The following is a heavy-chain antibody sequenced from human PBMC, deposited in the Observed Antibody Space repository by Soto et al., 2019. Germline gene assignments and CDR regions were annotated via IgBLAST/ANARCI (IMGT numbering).Heavy chain of an antibody. Sequence: SETLSLTCTVSGGSISSSSYYWGWIRQPPGKGLEWIGSIYYSGSTYYNPSLKSRVTISVDTSKNQFSLKLSSVTAADTAVYYCARNYDSSGYYSSFPFDYWGQGTLVTVS. CDR3: ARNYDSSGYYSSFPFDY. D-gene: IGHD3-22*01. V-gene: IGHV4-39*01. J-gene: IGHJ4*02. CDR1: GGSISSSSYY. CDR2: IYYSGST.